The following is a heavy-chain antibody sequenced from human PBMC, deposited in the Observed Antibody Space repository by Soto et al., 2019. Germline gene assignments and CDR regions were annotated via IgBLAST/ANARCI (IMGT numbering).Heavy chain of an antibody. D-gene: IGHD6-19*01. CDR2: TYYRSKWYN. CDR3: ARDPGIAVAAGGYYYYGMDV. CDR1: GYSVSSNSAA. J-gene: IGHJ6*02. Sequence: SQTLSLTCAISGYSVSSNSAAWNWIMQSPSRGLEWLGRTYYRSKWYNDYAVSVKSRITINPDTSKNQFSLQLNSVTPEDTAVYYCARDPGIAVAAGGYYYYGMDVWGQGTTVTVSS. V-gene: IGHV6-1*01.